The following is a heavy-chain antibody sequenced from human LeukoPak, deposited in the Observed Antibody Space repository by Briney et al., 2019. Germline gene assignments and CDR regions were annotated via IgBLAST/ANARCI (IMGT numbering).Heavy chain of an antibody. CDR1: GYTFPHYY. D-gene: IGHD3-3*01. J-gene: IGHJ6*02. CDR2: INPSSGGT. V-gene: IGHV1-2*02. Sequence: ASVKVSCKTSGYTFPHYYMHWVRQAPGQGLEWMGWINPSSGGTNYAQKFQGRVIMTRDTSISTAYMEVSGLRSDDTAVYYCARDHQDFWSGHYFYYYGMDVWGQGTTVTVS. CDR3: ARDHQDFWSGHYFYYYGMDV.